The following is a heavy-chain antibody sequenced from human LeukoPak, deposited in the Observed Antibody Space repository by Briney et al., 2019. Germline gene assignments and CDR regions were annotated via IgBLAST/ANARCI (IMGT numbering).Heavy chain of an antibody. D-gene: IGHD3-10*01. J-gene: IGHJ6*02. V-gene: IGHV1-3*01. CDR3: ARDEIEELLTGWGGMDV. CDR2: INGGNGNT. Sequence: ASVKVSCKASGYTFTGYYMHWVRQAPGQGLEWMGWINGGNGNTKYSQKFQDRVTFTWDTSASTAYMELSSLRSEDTAVYYCARDEIEELLTGWGGMDVWGQGTTVTVSS. CDR1: GYTFTGYY.